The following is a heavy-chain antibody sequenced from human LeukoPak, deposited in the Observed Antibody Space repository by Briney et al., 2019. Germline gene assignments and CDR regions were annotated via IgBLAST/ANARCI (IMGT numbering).Heavy chain of an antibody. J-gene: IGHJ4*02. V-gene: IGHV3-23*01. CDR2: IRVSDET. D-gene: IGHD1-1*01. CDR3: AKGTGDMGYYFDY. Sequence: GGSLRLSCAASGFTFSNYAMNWVRQAPGKGLEWVSGIRVSDETYYADSVKGRFTISRANSENTLYLQMSGLRAEDTAVYYCAKGTGDMGYYFDYWGQGTLVTVYS. CDR1: GFTFSNYA.